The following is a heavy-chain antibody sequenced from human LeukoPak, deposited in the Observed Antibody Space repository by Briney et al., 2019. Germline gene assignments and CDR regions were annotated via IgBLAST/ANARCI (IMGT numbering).Heavy chain of an antibody. CDR1: GYIFVDYF. Sequence: ASVKVSCKTSGYIFVDYFLHWVRQAPGQGLEWMGIINANGGGTRYAQMFQGRVTMTRDVSTRTVYIELSSLTSDDTALYYWGRGRAVGEVQLPGYWGRGTLVTVSS. D-gene: IGHD1-26*01. V-gene: IGHV1-46*01. J-gene: IGHJ4*02. CDR2: INANGGGT. CDR3: GRGRAVGEVQLPGY.